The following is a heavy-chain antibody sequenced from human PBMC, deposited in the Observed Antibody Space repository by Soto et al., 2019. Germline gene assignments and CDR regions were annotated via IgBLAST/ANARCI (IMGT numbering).Heavy chain of an antibody. CDR3: ARGLHGAVAFDY. CDR2: INHSGST. Sequence: PSETLSLTCTVSGGSISSSSYYWGWIRQPPGKGLEWIGEINHSGSTNYNPSLKSRVTISVDTSKNQFSLKLSSVTAADTAVYYCARGLHGAVAFDYWGQGTLVTVSS. V-gene: IGHV4-39*07. D-gene: IGHD6-19*01. CDR1: GGSISSSSYY. J-gene: IGHJ4*02.